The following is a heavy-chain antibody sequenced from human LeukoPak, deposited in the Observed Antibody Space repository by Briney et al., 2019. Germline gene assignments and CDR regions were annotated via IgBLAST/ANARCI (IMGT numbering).Heavy chain of an antibody. J-gene: IGHJ4*02. D-gene: IGHD4/OR15-4a*01. CDR3: ARRAGAYSHPYDY. CDR2: IYSDNT. CDR1: GFTVSSNS. V-gene: IGHV3-53*01. Sequence: GGSLRLSCTVSGFTVSSNSMSWVRQAPGKGLEWVSFIYSDNTHYSDSVKGRFTISRDNSKNNLYLQMNSLSAEDTAVYYCARRAGAYSHPYDYWGQGTLVTVSS.